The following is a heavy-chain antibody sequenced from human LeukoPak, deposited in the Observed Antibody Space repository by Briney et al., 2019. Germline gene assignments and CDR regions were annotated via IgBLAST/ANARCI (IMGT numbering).Heavy chain of an antibody. Sequence: ASVKVSCKAFGYSFINYGISWVRQAPGQGLKWMGWISGYTGSTNYAQNFQGRVTMTTDTSTSTVYMELRSLRSDDTAVYYCARDRDNTVTTSLDGMDVWGQGTTVTVSS. CDR2: ISGYTGST. J-gene: IGHJ6*02. V-gene: IGHV1-18*01. D-gene: IGHD4-17*01. CDR1: GYSFINYG. CDR3: ARDRDNTVTTSLDGMDV.